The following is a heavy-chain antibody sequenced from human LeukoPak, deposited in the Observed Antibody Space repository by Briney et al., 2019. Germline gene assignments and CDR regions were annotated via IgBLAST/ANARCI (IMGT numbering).Heavy chain of an antibody. V-gene: IGHV4-59*01. D-gene: IGHD2-8*01. CDR1: GGSISDNY. Sequence: PSETLSLTCTGSGGSISDNYWSWIRQSPGKRLEWIGCMDYSGSTNYNPSLESRVTISVDTSKNQLSLKLTSVTAADTAVYYCAREVMVYTIPLNYYYLDVWGRGTTVTVSS. CDR2: MDYSGST. J-gene: IGHJ6*03. CDR3: AREVMVYTIPLNYYYLDV.